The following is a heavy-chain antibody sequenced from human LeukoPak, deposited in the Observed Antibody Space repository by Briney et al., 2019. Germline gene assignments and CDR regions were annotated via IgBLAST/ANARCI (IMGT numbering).Heavy chain of an antibody. V-gene: IGHV4-4*08. Sequence: SETLSLTCTVSGGSIFGHYFDWIRQAPGKGLEWIGYIYSIGITSYNPSLRSRGTMSIAPSRSQFSLRLTSVTAADTAIYYRARRAYYDTSGYSPASGYFDLWGRGTLVTVSS. J-gene: IGHJ2*01. D-gene: IGHD3-22*01. CDR2: IYSIGIT. CDR3: ARRAYYDTSGYSPASGYFDL. CDR1: GGSIFGHY.